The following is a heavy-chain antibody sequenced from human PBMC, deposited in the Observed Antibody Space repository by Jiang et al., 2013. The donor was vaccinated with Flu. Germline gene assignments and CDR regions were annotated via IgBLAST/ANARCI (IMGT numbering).Heavy chain of an antibody. V-gene: IGHV7-4-1*02. CDR2: INTNTGNP. CDR3: AREFGSVWSNDAFEI. D-gene: IGHD3-3*01. Sequence: QSGSELKKPGASVKVSCKASGYAFTSHAMNWVRQAPGQGLEWMGWINTNTGNPTYAQGFTGRFVLSLDTSVSTAYLQISSLKAEDTAVYYCAREFGSVWSNDAFEIWGQGTMVTVSS. J-gene: IGHJ3*02. CDR1: GYAFTSHA.